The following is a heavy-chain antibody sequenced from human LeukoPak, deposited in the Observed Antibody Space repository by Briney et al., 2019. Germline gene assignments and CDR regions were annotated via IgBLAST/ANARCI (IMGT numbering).Heavy chain of an antibody. Sequence: PSETLSLTCTVSGGSISIYYWSWIRQPPGKGLEWIGYIYQSGSTDYNPSLKSRVTISVDKSKNQFSLNLYSVTAADTAVYYCVSDREVAYWGQGILVTVSS. CDR1: GGSISIYY. CDR3: VSDREVAY. D-gene: IGHD1-26*01. J-gene: IGHJ4*02. V-gene: IGHV4-59*01. CDR2: IYQSGST.